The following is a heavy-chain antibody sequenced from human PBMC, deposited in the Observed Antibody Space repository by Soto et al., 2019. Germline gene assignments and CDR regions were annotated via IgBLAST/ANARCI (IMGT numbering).Heavy chain of an antibody. J-gene: IGHJ5*02. CDR3: AGHNSQNYGTTAASSWFQA. CDR1: GFSFSDYF. CDR2: INPSGDSR. D-gene: IGHD2-15*01. Sequence: ASVKVSCXASGFSFSDYFMHWVRQAPGQGLEWMGIINPSGDSRNYAQKFQGRVTITRDTSTSTVYMDLSSLRYEDTAVYYCAGHNSQNYGTTAASSWFQAWGQGTPVTVSS. V-gene: IGHV1-46*01.